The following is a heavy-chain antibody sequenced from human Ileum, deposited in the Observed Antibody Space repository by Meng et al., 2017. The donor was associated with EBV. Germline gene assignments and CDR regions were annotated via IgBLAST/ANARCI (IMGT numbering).Heavy chain of an antibody. CDR2: IYYSGST. Sequence: QVALQGSGPGLWNPSETLSLTCTVSGGSISSYYWSWIRQPPGKGLEWIGYIYYSGSTNYNPSLKSRVTISVDTSKNQFSLNLSSVTAADTAVYYCARGGWSLDYWGQGTLVTVSS. CDR1: GGSISSYY. D-gene: IGHD2-15*01. V-gene: IGHV4-59*08. CDR3: ARGGWSLDY. J-gene: IGHJ4*02.